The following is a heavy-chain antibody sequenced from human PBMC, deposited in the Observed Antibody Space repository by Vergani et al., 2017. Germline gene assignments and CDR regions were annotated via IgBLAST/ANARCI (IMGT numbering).Heavy chain of an antibody. J-gene: IGHJ5*01. D-gene: IGHD1-1*01. CDR1: GFSFNTYW. V-gene: IGHV3-74*03. Sequence: EVQLVESGGGSVQSGGSLRLSCVASGFSFNTYWMHWVRQVPGKGLMWVARIDEYGNRATYGDFEKCRFTISRDNAKNTVFLQMNNLRADDAGVYYCVRTEYGTGIACNTRFDSWGQGALVTVSS. CDR3: VRTEYGTGIACNTRFDS. CDR2: IDEYGNRA.